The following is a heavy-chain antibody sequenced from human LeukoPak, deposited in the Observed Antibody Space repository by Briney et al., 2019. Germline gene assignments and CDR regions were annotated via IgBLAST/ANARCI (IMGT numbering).Heavy chain of an antibody. J-gene: IGHJ4*02. Sequence: GASVKVSCKASGYTFTGYYMHWVRQAPGPGLEWMGWINPNSGGTNYAQKFQGRVTMTRDTSISTAYMELSRLRSDDTAVYYCARDFYDILTGYYSSHLGYWGQGTLVTVSS. V-gene: IGHV1-2*02. D-gene: IGHD3-9*01. CDR2: INPNSGGT. CDR1: GYTFTGYY. CDR3: ARDFYDILTGYYSSHLGY.